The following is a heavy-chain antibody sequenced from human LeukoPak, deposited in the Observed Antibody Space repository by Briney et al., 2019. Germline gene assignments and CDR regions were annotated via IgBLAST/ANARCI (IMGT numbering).Heavy chain of an antibody. J-gene: IGHJ4*02. V-gene: IGHV1-2*02. D-gene: IGHD6-19*01. CDR3: ARVRIAVAGKYYFDY. CDR2: INPNSGST. CDR1: GYTXTGYY. Sequence: ASVKVSCKASGYTXTGYYMHWVRQAPGQGLEWMGWINPNSGSTNYAQKFQGRVTMTRDTSISTAYMELSRLRSDDTAVYYCARVRIAVAGKYYFDYWGQGTLVTVSS.